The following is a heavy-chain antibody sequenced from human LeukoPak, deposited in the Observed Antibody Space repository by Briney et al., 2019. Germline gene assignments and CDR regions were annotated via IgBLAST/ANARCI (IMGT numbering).Heavy chain of an antibody. CDR3: ARRDQAIDY. J-gene: IGHJ4*02. D-gene: IGHD5-24*01. Sequence: RPSETLSLTCTVSDGSVSSVGYYWGWIRQPPGKGLEWIGSIYYSGTTYYNPSLASRVTIFVDTSKNQFSLRLSSVTVADTAVYYCARRDQAIDYWGQGTLVTVSS. CDR1: DGSVSSVGYY. V-gene: IGHV4-39*01. CDR2: IYYSGTT.